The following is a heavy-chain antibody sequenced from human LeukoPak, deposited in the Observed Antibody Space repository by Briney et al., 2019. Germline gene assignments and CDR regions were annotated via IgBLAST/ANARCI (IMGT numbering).Heavy chain of an antibody. CDR3: ARGHVLRYFDWAHDY. J-gene: IGHJ4*02. CDR1: GFTFSRYW. V-gene: IGHV3-7*01. Sequence: GGSLRLSCAASGFTFSRYWMSWVRQTPGKGLEWVANIKQDGSEKYYVDSVKGRFTISRDNAKNSLYLQMNSLRAEDTAVYYCARGHVLRYFDWAHDYWGQGTLVTVSS. CDR2: IKQDGSEK. D-gene: IGHD3-9*01.